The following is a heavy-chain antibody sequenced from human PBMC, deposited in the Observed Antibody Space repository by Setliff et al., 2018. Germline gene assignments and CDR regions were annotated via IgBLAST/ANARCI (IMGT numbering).Heavy chain of an antibody. Sequence: ASVKVSCKASGYTFTGYYMHWVRQAPGQGLEWKGWINPNSGGTNYAQKFQGWVTMTRDTSISTAYMELSRLRSDDTAVYYCARDLLYSGSYFGYYYGMDVWGQGTTVTVSS. CDR2: INPNSGGT. V-gene: IGHV1-2*04. D-gene: IGHD1-26*01. CDR3: ARDLLYSGSYFGYYYGMDV. CDR1: GYTFTGYY. J-gene: IGHJ6*02.